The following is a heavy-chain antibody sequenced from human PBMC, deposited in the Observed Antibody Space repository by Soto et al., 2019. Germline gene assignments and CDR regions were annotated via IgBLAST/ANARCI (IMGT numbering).Heavy chain of an antibody. CDR2: ISGSGGST. CDR3: AKSGSYDSYYYYGMDV. V-gene: IGHV3-23*01. J-gene: IGHJ6*02. Sequence: GGSLRLSCAASGFTFSSYAMSWVRQAPGKGLEWVSAISGSGGSTYYADSVKGRFTISRDNSKNTLYLQMNSLRAEDTAVYYCAKSGSYDSYYYYGMDVWGQGITVTVSS. D-gene: IGHD1-26*01. CDR1: GFTFSSYA.